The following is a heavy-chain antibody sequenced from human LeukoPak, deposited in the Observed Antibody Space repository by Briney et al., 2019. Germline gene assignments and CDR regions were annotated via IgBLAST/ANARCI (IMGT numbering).Heavy chain of an antibody. CDR3: ARDCEVLRFYGLGYYYYGMDV. J-gene: IGHJ6*02. CDR1: GFTFSSYA. Sequence: GRSLRLSCAASGFTFSSYAMHWVRQAPGKGLERVAVISYDGSNKYYADSVKGRFTISRDNSKNTLYLQMNSLRAEDTAVYYCARDCEVLRFYGLGYYYYGMDVWGQGTTVTVSS. V-gene: IGHV3-30-3*01. D-gene: IGHD3-3*01. CDR2: ISYDGSNK.